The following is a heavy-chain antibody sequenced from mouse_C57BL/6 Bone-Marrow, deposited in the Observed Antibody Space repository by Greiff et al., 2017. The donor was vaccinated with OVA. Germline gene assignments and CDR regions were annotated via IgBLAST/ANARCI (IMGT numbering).Heavy chain of an antibody. Sequence: QVQLQQSGPELVKPGASVKISCKASGYAFSSSWVNWVKQRPGKGLEWIGRIYPGDGDTNYNGKFKGKATLTADKSSSTAYMQLSSLTSEDSAVYFCARDYYGTLEAYWGQGTLVTVSA. J-gene: IGHJ3*01. D-gene: IGHD1-1*01. CDR2: IYPGDGDT. CDR3: ARDYYGTLEAY. V-gene: IGHV1-82*01. CDR1: GYAFSSSW.